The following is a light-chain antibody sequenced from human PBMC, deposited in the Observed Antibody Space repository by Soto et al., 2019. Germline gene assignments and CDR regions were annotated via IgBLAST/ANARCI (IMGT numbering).Light chain of an antibody. Sequence: ERATLSCRASQSVSSKLAWYQQKPGQAPRLLIYDASNRATDIPARFSGSGSGTDFTLTISSLEPEDFAVYDCQQRSKRPPITFGQGTRLEIK. J-gene: IGKJ5*01. CDR2: DAS. V-gene: IGKV3-11*01. CDR3: QQRSKRPPIT. CDR1: QSVSSK.